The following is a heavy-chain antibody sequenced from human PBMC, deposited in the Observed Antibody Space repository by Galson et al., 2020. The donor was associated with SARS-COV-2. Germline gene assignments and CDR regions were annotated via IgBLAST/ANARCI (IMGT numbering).Heavy chain of an antibody. CDR3: AKGRRYGYYYAMDV. Sequence: GGSLRLSCATSGFTFNNYAMNWVRQAPGKGLEWVSGIFGGGGVTDYADSVKGRFTISRDNSKNTLNLQMNSLRAEDTAVYYCAKGRRYGYYYAMDVWGRGTTVNVSS. CDR1: GFTFNNYA. CDR2: IFGGGGVT. D-gene: IGHD3-9*01. J-gene: IGHJ6*02. V-gene: IGHV3-23*01.